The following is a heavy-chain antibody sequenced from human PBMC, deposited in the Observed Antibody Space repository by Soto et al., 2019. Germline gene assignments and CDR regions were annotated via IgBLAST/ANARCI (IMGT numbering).Heavy chain of an antibody. Sequence: GGSLRLSCAASGFTFSSYWMHWVRQAPGKGLVWVSRINSDGSSTSYADSVKGRFTISRDNAKNTLYLQMNSLRAEDTAVYYCARGRREYYYDSSGYAFDYWGQGTLVTVSS. CDR1: GFTFSSYW. V-gene: IGHV3-74*01. CDR3: ARGRREYYYDSSGYAFDY. D-gene: IGHD3-22*01. CDR2: INSDGSST. J-gene: IGHJ4*02.